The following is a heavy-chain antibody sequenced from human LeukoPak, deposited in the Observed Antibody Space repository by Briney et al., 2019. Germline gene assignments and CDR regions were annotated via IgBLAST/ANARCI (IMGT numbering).Heavy chain of an antibody. J-gene: IGHJ5*02. Sequence: SETLSLTCTVSGGSISSTSYYWGWIRQPPGKGLEWIGYIYYSGSTNYNPSLKSRVTISVDTSKNQFSLKLSSVTAADTAVYYCARHGWIESPDWFDPWGQGTLVTVSS. V-gene: IGHV4-61*05. D-gene: IGHD2-2*03. CDR2: IYYSGST. CDR3: ARHGWIESPDWFDP. CDR1: GGSISSTSYY.